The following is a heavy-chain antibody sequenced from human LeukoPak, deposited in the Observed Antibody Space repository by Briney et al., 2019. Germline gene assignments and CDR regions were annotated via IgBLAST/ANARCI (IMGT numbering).Heavy chain of an antibody. J-gene: IGHJ4*02. CDR2: IIPIFGTA. D-gene: IGHD3-9*01. V-gene: IGHV1-69*13. CDR3: ARLISRWSASMRYLGTYYFDY. CDR1: GGTFSSYA. Sequence: SVKVSCKASGGTFSSYAISWVRQAPGQGLEWMGGIIPIFGTANYAQKFQGRVTITADESTSTAYMELSSLRSEDTAVYYCARLISRWSASMRYLGTYYFDYWGQGTLVTVSS.